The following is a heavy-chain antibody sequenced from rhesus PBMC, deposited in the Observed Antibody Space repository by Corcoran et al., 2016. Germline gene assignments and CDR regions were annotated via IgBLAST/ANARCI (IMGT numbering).Heavy chain of an antibody. D-gene: IGHD4-23*01. J-gene: IGHJ4*01. Sequence: EVQLVESGGGLVQPGGSLSLSCAASGFTFSSYDMSWVRQAPGKGLGWVSYIIDTGNTIYYADSVNGRFTISRDNAKNSLSLQMSSLRAEDTAVYYCTRNTVTFFDYWGQGVLVTVSS. CDR2: IIDTGNTI. V-gene: IGHV3-136*01. CDR1: GFTFSSYD. CDR3: TRNTVTFFDY.